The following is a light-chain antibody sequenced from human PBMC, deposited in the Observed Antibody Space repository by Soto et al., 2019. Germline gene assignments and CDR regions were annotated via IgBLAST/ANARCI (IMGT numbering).Light chain of an antibody. CDR2: AAS. J-gene: IGKJ1*01. CDR1: QGISNY. Sequence: DIQMTQSPSSLSASVGDRDTITCRASQGISNYLAWYQQKPGKVPKLLIYAASTLQSGVPSRFSGSGSGTDFTLTISSLQPADVATYYYQKYNSAPPYTFGQGTKVEIK. V-gene: IGKV1-27*01. CDR3: QKYNSAPPYT.